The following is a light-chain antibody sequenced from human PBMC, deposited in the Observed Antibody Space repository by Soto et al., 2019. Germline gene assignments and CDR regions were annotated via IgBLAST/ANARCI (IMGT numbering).Light chain of an antibody. Sequence: QSALTQPACVSGSRGQSITISCTGTSSDVGSHNLVSWYQQHPGQAPKLMIYEVSKRPLGVSARFSASKSGNTASLTISGLQAEDEADYYCCSYGGSRAVFGGGTQLTVL. CDR1: SSDVGSHNL. J-gene: IGLJ7*01. V-gene: IGLV2-23*02. CDR2: EVS. CDR3: CSYGGSRAV.